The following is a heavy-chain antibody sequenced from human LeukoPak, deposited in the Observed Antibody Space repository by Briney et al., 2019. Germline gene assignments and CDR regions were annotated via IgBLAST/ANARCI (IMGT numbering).Heavy chain of an antibody. CDR1: GGSISSNSYY. CDR3: ARGRVSSSTWYSTYYYYFYMDV. V-gene: IGHV4-39*07. Sequence: SETLSLTCAVSGGSISSNSYYWGWIRQPPGKGLEWIGRIYTSGSTNYNPSLKSRVTMSVDTSKNQFSLKLSSVTAADTAVYFCARGRVSSSTWYSTYYYYFYMDVWGKGTTVTVPS. J-gene: IGHJ6*03. D-gene: IGHD1-1*01. CDR2: IYTSGST.